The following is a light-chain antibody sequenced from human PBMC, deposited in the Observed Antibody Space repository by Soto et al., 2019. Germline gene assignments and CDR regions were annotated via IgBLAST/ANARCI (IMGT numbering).Light chain of an antibody. CDR1: SSDVGGYNY. CDR2: DVS. V-gene: IGLV2-11*01. CDR3: CSYAGRSYV. J-gene: IGLJ1*01. Sequence: QSALTQPRSVSGSPGQSVTISCTGTSSDVGGYNYVSWYQQHPGKAPKLMIYDVSKRPSGVPDRFSGSKSGNTASLTISGLQAEDEADYYCCSYAGRSYVFPTGTKLTVL.